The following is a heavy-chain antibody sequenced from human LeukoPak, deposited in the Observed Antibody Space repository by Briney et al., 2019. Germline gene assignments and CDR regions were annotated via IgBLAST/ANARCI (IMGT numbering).Heavy chain of an antibody. D-gene: IGHD6-19*01. Sequence: SVKVSCKSSGCTFSIYTISWVRHAPGQGLEWMGRIITIFGTANDAQKFQGRATITTDESTSTAFMELSSLRSEDTAVYYCAREAVAGTTDYWGQGTLVTVSS. V-gene: IGHV1-69*05. CDR3: AREAVAGTTDY. CDR1: GCTFSIYT. J-gene: IGHJ4*02. CDR2: IITIFGTA.